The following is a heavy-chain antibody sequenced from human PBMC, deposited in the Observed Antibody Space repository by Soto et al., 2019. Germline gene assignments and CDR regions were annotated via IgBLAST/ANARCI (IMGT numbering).Heavy chain of an antibody. CDR3: ARSVDYGDYLYYYYGMDV. V-gene: IGHV3-48*02. J-gene: IGHJ6*02. CDR2: ISSSSSTI. CDR1: GFTFSSYS. Sequence: PGGSLRLSCAASGFTFSSYSMNWVRQAPGKGLEWVSYISSSSSTIYYADSVKGRFTISRDNAKNSLYLQMNSLRDEDTAVYYCARSVDYGDYLYYYYGMDVWGQGTTVTVSS. D-gene: IGHD4-17*01.